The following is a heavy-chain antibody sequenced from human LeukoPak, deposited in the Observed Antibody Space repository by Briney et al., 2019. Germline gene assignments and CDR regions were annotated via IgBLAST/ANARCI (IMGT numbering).Heavy chain of an antibody. Sequence: GGSLRLSCAASGFTVSSNYMSWVRQAPGKGLEWVSVIYSGGSTYYADSVKGRFTISRDNSKNTLYLQMNSLRAKDTAVYYCARANTYYDFWKAFDYWGQGTLVTVSS. CDR1: GFTVSSNY. V-gene: IGHV3-53*01. J-gene: IGHJ4*02. CDR3: ARANTYYDFWKAFDY. D-gene: IGHD3-3*01. CDR2: IYSGGST.